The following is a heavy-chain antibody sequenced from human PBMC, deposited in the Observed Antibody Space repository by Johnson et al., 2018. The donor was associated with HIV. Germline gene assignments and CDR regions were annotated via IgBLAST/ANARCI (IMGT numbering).Heavy chain of an antibody. CDR2: ISYDGGDT. J-gene: IGHJ3*02. CDR3: AKKQAAAGTGGGAFDI. CDR1: GFTFSSYA. Sequence: QVQLVESGGGLVQSGGSLRLSCAASGFTFSSYAMHWVRQAPGKGLEWLAIISYDGGDTWYADSVKGRFTVSRDNSKDTLYLQMNSLRTEDTAVYYCAKKQAAAGTGGGAFDIWGQGTMVTVSS. V-gene: IGHV3-30-3*02. D-gene: IGHD6-13*01.